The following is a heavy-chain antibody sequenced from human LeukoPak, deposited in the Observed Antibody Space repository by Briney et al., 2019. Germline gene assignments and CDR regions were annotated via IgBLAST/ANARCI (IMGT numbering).Heavy chain of an antibody. CDR3: ARGSIAAAGTLYY. D-gene: IGHD6-13*01. CDR1: GYTFTGYY. CDR2: INPNSGGT. Sequence: ASVKVSCKASGYTFTGYYMHWVRQAPGQGLEWMGWINPNSGGTNYAQKFQGWVTMTRDTSISTAYMELSRLRSDVTAVYYCARGSIAAAGTLYYWGQGTLVTVSS. V-gene: IGHV1-2*04. J-gene: IGHJ4*02.